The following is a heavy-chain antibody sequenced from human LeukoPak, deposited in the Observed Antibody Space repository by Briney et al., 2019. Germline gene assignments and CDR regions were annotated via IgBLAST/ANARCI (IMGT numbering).Heavy chain of an antibody. CDR3: ARRGYHDYSGFDY. Sequence: GGSLRLSCAASGFTFSSYSMNWVRQAPGKGLEWVSSISSSSSYIYYADSVKGRFTISRDNSKNSLYLQMKSLRAEDTALYYCARRGYHDYSGFDYWGQGTLVTVSS. CDR2: ISSSSSYI. J-gene: IGHJ4*02. CDR1: GFTFSSYS. V-gene: IGHV3-21*01. D-gene: IGHD3-16*01.